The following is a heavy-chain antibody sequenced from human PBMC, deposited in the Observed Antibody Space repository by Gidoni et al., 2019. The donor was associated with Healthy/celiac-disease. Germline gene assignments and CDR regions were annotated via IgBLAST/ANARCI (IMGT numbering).Heavy chain of an antibody. V-gene: IGHV3-48*02. CDR1: GFTLSSLS. Sequence: EVQLVESGGGLVQPGGSLRLSCAASGFTLSSLSMNWVRQAPGKGLEWVSYISSSSSTIYYADSVKGRFTISRDNAKNSLYLQMNSLRDEDTAVYYCATAVDTAMVTNYYYGMDVWGQGTTVTVSS. D-gene: IGHD5-18*01. CDR3: ATAVDTAMVTNYYYGMDV. CDR2: ISSSSSTI. J-gene: IGHJ6*02.